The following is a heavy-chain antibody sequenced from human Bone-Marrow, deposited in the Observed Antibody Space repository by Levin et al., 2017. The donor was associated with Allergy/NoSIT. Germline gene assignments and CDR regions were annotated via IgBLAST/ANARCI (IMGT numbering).Heavy chain of an antibody. Sequence: GGSLRLSCATSGFTFNNFAMSWVRQAPGKGLEWVSTFSSSAFNAYYAGSVKGRFTISTDSSKNILYLDMNTLRVDDTAIYYCAKPKRLCGPHCSFAFDHWGQGTLVTVSS. V-gene: IGHV3-23*01. CDR3: AKPKRLCGPHCSFAFDH. J-gene: IGHJ4*02. D-gene: IGHD2-21*02. CDR1: GFTFNNFA. CDR2: FSSSAFNA.